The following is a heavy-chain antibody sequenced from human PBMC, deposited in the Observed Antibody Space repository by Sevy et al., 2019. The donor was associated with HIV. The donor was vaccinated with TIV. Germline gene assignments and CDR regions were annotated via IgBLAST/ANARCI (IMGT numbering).Heavy chain of an antibody. D-gene: IGHD6-19*01. CDR1: GFTFSRYG. CDR2: IRFDGNNK. CDR3: AKDSVARNLHFDY. Sequence: GGSLRLSCAASGFTFSRYGMHWVRQAPGKGLEWVASIRFDGNNKHYVDSVMGRFTISRDDSKKTLYLQMNSLRSEDTAVYYCAKDSVARNLHFDYWGQGALVTVSS. V-gene: IGHV3-30*02. J-gene: IGHJ4*02.